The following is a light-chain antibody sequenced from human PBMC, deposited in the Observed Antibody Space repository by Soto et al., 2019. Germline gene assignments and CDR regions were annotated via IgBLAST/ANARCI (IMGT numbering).Light chain of an antibody. CDR3: QQSYSTPPFT. Sequence: DIPMTQSPSSLSASVGDRVTITCRASQSISSYLNWYQQKPGKAPKLLIYAASSLQSGVPSRFSGSGSGTDFTLTISSLQPEDFATYYCQQSYSTPPFTFGPGTKVEI. J-gene: IGKJ3*01. V-gene: IGKV1-39*01. CDR1: QSISSY. CDR2: AAS.